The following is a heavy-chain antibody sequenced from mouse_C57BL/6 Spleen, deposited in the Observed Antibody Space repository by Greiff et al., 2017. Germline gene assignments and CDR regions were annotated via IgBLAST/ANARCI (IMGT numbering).Heavy chain of an antibody. CDR3: ARDNYGWFAY. CDR2: ISYDGSN. D-gene: IGHD1-1*01. J-gene: IGHJ3*01. Sequence: EVKLQESGPGLVKPSQSLSLTCSVTGYSITSGYYWNWIRQFPGNKLEWMGYISYDGSNNYNPSLKNRISITRDTSKNQCFLKLNSVTTEDTATYYCARDNYGWFAYWGQGTLVTVSA. CDR1: GYSITSGYY. V-gene: IGHV3-6*01.